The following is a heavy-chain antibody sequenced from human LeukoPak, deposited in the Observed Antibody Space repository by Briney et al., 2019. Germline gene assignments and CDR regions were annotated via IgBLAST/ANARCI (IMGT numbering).Heavy chain of an antibody. Sequence: GGSLRLSCAASGFTFSSYEMNWVRQAPGKGLEWVSYISSSGSTIYYADSVKGRFTISRDNAKNSLYLQMNSLRAEDTAVYYCARAGLKQWLSFDYWGQGTLVTVSS. D-gene: IGHD6-19*01. CDR1: GFTFSSYE. CDR2: ISSSGSTI. V-gene: IGHV3-48*03. CDR3: ARAGLKQWLSFDY. J-gene: IGHJ4*02.